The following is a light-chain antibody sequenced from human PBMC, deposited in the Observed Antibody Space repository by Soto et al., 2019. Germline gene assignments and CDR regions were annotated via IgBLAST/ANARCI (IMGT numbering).Light chain of an antibody. V-gene: IGKV1-5*03. CDR2: KAS. Sequence: DIQMTQSPSTLSASVGDRVTITCRASQSISSWLAWYQQKPGKAPKLLIYKASSLESGVPSRFSGSGSGTEFTLTISSLQPDDFAIYYCQQYVTYSRTFGQGTKVETK. CDR3: QQYVTYSRT. J-gene: IGKJ1*01. CDR1: QSISSW.